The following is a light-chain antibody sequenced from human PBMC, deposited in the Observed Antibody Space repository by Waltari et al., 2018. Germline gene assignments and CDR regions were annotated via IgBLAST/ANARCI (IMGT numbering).Light chain of an antibody. V-gene: IGKV3-20*01. CDR3: QKHDRLPAT. CDR1: QSIGRY. J-gene: IGKJ1*01. Sequence: EIVLTQSPDTLSLSPGERATLSCRAIQSIGRYLVWYQQKPGQAPRLLIYGASTRASGIPDRFSGSGSGTDFSLTISRLEPEDFAVYHCQKHDRLPATFGQGTKVEIK. CDR2: GAS.